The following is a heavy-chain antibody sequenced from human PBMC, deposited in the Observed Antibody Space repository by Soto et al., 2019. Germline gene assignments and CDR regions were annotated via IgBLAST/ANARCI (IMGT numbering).Heavy chain of an antibody. Sequence: EVQLVESGGGLVQPGGSLRLSCAASGFTVSSNYMSWVRQTPGKGLEWVSVVYSGGSAYSADSVKGRFTISRDNFKNTVYLQMNSLKVEDTAVYYCATSYFWGQGTLVTVSS. CDR3: ATSYF. CDR1: GFTVSSNY. V-gene: IGHV3-66*01. CDR2: VYSGGSA. J-gene: IGHJ4*02.